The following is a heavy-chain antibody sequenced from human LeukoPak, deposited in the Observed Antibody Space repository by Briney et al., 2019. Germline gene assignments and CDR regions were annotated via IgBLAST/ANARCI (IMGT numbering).Heavy chain of an antibody. CDR3: ARDLYSGSVDY. CDR1: GFTFTIYW. D-gene: IGHD6-6*01. Sequence: GGSLRLSCAASGFTFTIYWMHGVRQSTGKGVVWVSHISTDGSSTDYADSVKGRFTISRDNAKNTVYLQMNSLRAEDTAVYYCARDLYSGSVDYWGQGTLVTVSS. V-gene: IGHV3-74*01. CDR2: ISTDGSST. J-gene: IGHJ4*02.